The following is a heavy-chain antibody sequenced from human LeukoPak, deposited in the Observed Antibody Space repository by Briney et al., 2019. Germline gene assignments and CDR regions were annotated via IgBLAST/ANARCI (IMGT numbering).Heavy chain of an antibody. J-gene: IGHJ4*02. Sequence: GGSLRLSCTASGFTFGDYSMSWVRQAPGKGLEWVGFIRSKAYGGTTECAASVKGRFTISRDDSNSIAYLQMNSLKTEDTAVYYCTRLSSWYYFDYWGQGTLVTVSS. V-gene: IGHV3-49*04. D-gene: IGHD6-13*01. CDR1: GFTFGDYS. CDR3: TRLSSWYYFDY. CDR2: IRSKAYGGTT.